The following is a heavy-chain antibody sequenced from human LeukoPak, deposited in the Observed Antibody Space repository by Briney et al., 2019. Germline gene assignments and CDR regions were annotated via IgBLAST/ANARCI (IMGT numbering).Heavy chain of an antibody. V-gene: IGHV3-15*01. CDR1: GGSFSGYY. Sequence: PSETLSLTCAVYGGSFSGYYWSWIRQAPGKGLEWVGRIKSKTDGGTTDYAAPVKGRFTISRDDSKNTLYLQMNSLKTEDTAVYYCTTVFYDSSGYYYDYWGQGTLVTVSS. J-gene: IGHJ4*02. CDR2: IKSKTDGGTT. D-gene: IGHD3-22*01. CDR3: TTVFYDSSGYYYDY.